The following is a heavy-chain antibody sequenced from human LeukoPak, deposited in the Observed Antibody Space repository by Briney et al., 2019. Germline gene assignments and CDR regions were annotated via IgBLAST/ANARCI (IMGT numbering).Heavy chain of an antibody. CDR1: GFTFSSYR. D-gene: IGHD3-22*01. J-gene: IGHJ4*02. Sequence: GGPLRLSCAASGFTFSSYRMNWVRQAPGKGLEWVSSISSSSSYIYYADSVKGRFTISRDNAKNSMSLQMNSLRAEDTAVYYCARVDYDSSGADYWGQGTLVTVSS. CDR3: ARVDYDSSGADY. V-gene: IGHV3-21*01. CDR2: ISSSSSYI.